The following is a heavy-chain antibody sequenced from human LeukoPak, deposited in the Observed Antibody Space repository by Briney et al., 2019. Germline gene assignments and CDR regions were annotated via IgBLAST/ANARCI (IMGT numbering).Heavy chain of an antibody. CDR1: GFTFGSYW. CDR3: AKPFTYYYDSSGYYYFDY. J-gene: IGHJ4*02. V-gene: IGHV3-7*01. Sequence: PGGSLRLSCAASGFTFGSYWMTWVRQAPGKGLEWVANIKQDGSEKFYVDSVKGRFTISRDSAKNSLYLQMNSLRAEDTAVYYCAKPFTYYYDSSGYYYFDYWGQGTLVTVSS. CDR2: IKQDGSEK. D-gene: IGHD3-22*01.